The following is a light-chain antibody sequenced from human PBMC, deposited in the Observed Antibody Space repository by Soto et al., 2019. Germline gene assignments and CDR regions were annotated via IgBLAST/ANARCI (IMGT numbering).Light chain of an antibody. CDR3: QEYYXTPQVT. Sequence: DIVMTQSPDSLAVSLGERATINCRSSQSVLYTSNNKNYLAWYQQKPGQPPKLLFYWASTRESGVPDRFSASGSETDFTLTISSLQAEDVXVYYCQEYYXTPQVTFGGGTKVEIK. V-gene: IGKV4-1*01. J-gene: IGKJ4*01. CDR1: QSVLYTSNNKNY. CDR2: WAS.